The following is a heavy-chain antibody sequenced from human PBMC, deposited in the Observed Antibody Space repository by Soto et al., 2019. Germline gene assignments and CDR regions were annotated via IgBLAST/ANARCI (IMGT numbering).Heavy chain of an antibody. Sequence: QVQLVQSGAEVKKPGASVKVSCKASGYTFIDYYIHWVRQAPGQGLEWMGWFKSSSGDTRFAQKFQGRVTMTGDTSISTAYMELSSLRSDDTAVYYCARDSATMAGSFFDYWGQGTLVTVSS. J-gene: IGHJ4*02. D-gene: IGHD1-26*01. V-gene: IGHV1-2*02. CDR3: ARDSATMAGSFFDY. CDR2: FKSSSGDT. CDR1: GYTFIDYY.